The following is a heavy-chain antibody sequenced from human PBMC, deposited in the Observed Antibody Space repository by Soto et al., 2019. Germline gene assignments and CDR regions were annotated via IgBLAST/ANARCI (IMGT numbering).Heavy chain of an antibody. CDR2: MYHSGST. Sequence: SETLSLTCAVSGYSISSGYYWGWIRQPPGKGLEWIGSMYHSGSTGYNPSLKSRITISVDTSKNQFSLKLRSATAADTAVYYCVRDYSGSSFDYWGQGTLVTVSS. CDR3: VRDYSGSSFDY. CDR1: GYSISSGYY. V-gene: IGHV4-38-2*02. J-gene: IGHJ4*02. D-gene: IGHD1-26*01.